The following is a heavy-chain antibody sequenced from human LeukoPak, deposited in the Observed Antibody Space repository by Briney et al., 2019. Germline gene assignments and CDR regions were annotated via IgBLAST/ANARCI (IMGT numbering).Heavy chain of an antibody. D-gene: IGHD6-6*01. CDR2: MNPNSGNT. CDR1: GYTFTTYD. CDR3: ARTHSSSSGMDFDY. J-gene: IGHJ4*02. V-gene: IGHV1-8*01. Sequence: ASVKVSCKVSGYTFTTYDINWVRQATGQGLEWMGWMNPNSGNTGYAQSFQGRVTMTRNTSTSTAYMELSSLTSEDTAVYYCARTHSSSSGMDFDYWGQGTLVTVSS.